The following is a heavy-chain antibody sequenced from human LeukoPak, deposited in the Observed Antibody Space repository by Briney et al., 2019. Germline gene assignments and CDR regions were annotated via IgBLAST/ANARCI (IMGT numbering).Heavy chain of an antibody. CDR2: INHSGST. CDR1: GGSFSGYY. CDR3: ASGRLSGSSWFDP. Sequence: PSETLSLTCAVYGGSFSGYYWSWIRQPPGKGLEWIGEINHSGSTNYNPSLKSRVTISVDTSKNQFSLKLSSVTAADTAVYYCASGRLSGSSWFDPWGQGTLVTVSS. J-gene: IGHJ5*02. D-gene: IGHD3-10*01. V-gene: IGHV4-34*01.